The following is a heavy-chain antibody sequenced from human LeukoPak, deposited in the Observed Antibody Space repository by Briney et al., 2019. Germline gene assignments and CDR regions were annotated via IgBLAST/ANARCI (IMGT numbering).Heavy chain of an antibody. CDR2: INHSGST. D-gene: IGHD5-18*01. CDR1: GGSFSGYY. J-gene: IGHJ4*02. V-gene: IGHV4-34*01. Sequence: PSETLCLTCAVYGGSFSGYYWSWIRQPPGKGLEWIGEINHSGSTNYNPSLKSRVTISVDTSKNQFSLKLSSVTAADTAVYYCARGNSYGYRIVDYWGQGTLVTVSS. CDR3: ARGNSYGYRIVDY.